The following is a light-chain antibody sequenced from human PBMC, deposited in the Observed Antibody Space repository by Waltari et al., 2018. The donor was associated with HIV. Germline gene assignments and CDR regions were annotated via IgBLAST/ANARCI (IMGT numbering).Light chain of an antibody. V-gene: IGLV1-40*01. J-gene: IGLJ2*01. CDR1: DSNIGADYD. Sequence: QSVLTQPPSVSGAPGQRVTISCTGSDSNIGADYDVHWFQQFPGTAPNLLIYTNSNRPSGVPDRFSASKSGASASLAIAGLQVEDEADYYCQSYDSGLSGVIFGGGTKLTVL. CDR3: QSYDSGLSGVI. CDR2: TNS.